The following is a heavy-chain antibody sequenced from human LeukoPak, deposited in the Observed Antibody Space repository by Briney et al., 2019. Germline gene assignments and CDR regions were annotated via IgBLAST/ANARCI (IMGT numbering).Heavy chain of an antibody. D-gene: IGHD6-19*01. CDR3: ATAPRYSSGWSPPRPFDY. CDR1: GYTFTSYG. J-gene: IGHJ4*02. V-gene: IGHV1-24*01. Sequence: GASVKVSCKASGYTFTSYGISWVRQAPGQGLEWMGGFDPEDGETIYAQKFQGRVTMTEDTSTDTAYMELSSLRSEDTAVYYCATAPRYSSGWSPPRPFDYWGQGTLVTVSS. CDR2: FDPEDGET.